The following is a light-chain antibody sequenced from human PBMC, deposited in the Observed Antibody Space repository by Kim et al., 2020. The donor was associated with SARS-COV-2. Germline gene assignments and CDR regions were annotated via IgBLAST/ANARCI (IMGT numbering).Light chain of an antibody. CDR3: SAWDDSLNAVV. J-gene: IGLJ2*01. CDR1: SSTIGRNN. Sequence: GQRVTISCSGSSSTIGRNNRNLYQQLPGTAPKLLIYSNNQRPSGVSDRFSGSKSGTSASLAISGLQSEDEADFYCSAWDDSLNAVVFGGGTKLTVL. V-gene: IGLV1-44*01. CDR2: SNN.